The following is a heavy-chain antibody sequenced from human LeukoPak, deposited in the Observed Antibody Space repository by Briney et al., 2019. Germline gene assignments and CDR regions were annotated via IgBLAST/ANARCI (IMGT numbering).Heavy chain of an antibody. CDR3: AKAPSGSYLPTNFDC. J-gene: IGHJ4*02. CDR1: GLTFSGHE. CDR2: ISSSGNTR. D-gene: IGHD1-26*01. V-gene: IGHV3-48*03. Sequence: LSGGSLRLSCAASGLTFSGHEMNWVRQAPGKGLEWISSISSSGNTRYYADSVKGRFTISRDNSKNTLYLQMNSLRAEDTAVYYCAKAPSGSYLPTNFDCWGQGTLVTVSS.